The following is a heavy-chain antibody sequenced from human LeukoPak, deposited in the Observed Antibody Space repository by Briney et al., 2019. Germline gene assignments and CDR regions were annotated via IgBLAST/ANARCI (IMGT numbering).Heavy chain of an antibody. J-gene: IGHJ4*02. CDR3: ARDASAGSGWRGGFAY. CDR2: IKQDGSEK. Sequence: GGSLRLSCVTSGFTFSSYWMSWVRQAPGKGLEWVANIKQDGSEKYYVNSVKGRFTISRDNAKNSLYLQVNSLRAEDTAVYYCARDASAGSGWRGGFAYWGQGTLVTVSS. CDR1: GFTFSSYW. D-gene: IGHD6-19*01. V-gene: IGHV3-7*01.